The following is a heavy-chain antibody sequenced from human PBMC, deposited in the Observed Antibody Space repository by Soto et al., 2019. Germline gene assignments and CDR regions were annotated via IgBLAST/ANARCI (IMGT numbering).Heavy chain of an antibody. CDR3: ARDRDCSGGSCLHAFDI. V-gene: IGHV1-46*03. CDR1: GYTFTSYY. CDR2: INPSGGST. J-gene: IGHJ3*02. Sequence: GASVKVSCKASGYTFTSYYMHWVRQAPGQGLEWMGIINPSGGSTSYAQKFQGRATMTRDTSTSTVYMELSSLRSGDTAVYYCARDRDCSGGSCLHAFDIWGQGTMVTVSS. D-gene: IGHD2-15*01.